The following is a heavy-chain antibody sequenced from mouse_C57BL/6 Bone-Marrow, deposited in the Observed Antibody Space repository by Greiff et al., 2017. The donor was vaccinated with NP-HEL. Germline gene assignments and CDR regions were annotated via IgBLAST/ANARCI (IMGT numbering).Heavy chain of an antibody. CDR2: ISDGGSYT. J-gene: IGHJ3*01. CDR3: ARALWLRRAY. D-gene: IGHD2-2*01. Sequence: EVKLMESGGGLVKPGGSLKLSCAASGFTFSSYAMSWVRQTPEKRLEWVATISDGGSYTYYPDNVKGRFTISRDNAKNNLYLQRSHLKSENTAMYYCARALWLRRAYWGQGTLVTVSA. CDR1: GFTFSSYA. V-gene: IGHV5-4*03.